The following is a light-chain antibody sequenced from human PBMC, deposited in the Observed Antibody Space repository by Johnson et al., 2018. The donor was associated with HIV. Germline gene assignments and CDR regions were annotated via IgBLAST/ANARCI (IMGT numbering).Light chain of an antibody. CDR1: SSNIGNNY. CDR2: ANN. CDR3: GTWDNSLSVYV. J-gene: IGLJ1*01. V-gene: IGLV1-51*01. Sequence: QSVLTQPPSVSAAQGQKVTISCSGSSSNIGNNYVSWYQQLPGTAPRLLISANNKRPSGIPDRFSGSKSGTSATLGITGLQTGDEADYYCGTWDNSLSVYVFGTGTKVTVL.